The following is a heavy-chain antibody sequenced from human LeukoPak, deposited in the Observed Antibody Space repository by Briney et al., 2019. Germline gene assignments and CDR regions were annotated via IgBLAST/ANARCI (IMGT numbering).Heavy chain of an antibody. CDR3: ARDLLEWRSFDY. Sequence: PGRSLRLSCAASGFTFSSYGMHWVRQAPGKGLEWVAVIWYDGSNKYYAGSVQGRFTISRDNSKNTLYLQMNSLRAEDTAVYYCARDLLEWRSFDYWGQGTLVTVCS. CDR2: IWYDGSNK. J-gene: IGHJ4*02. D-gene: IGHD2/OR15-2a*01. CDR1: GFTFSSYG. V-gene: IGHV3-33*01.